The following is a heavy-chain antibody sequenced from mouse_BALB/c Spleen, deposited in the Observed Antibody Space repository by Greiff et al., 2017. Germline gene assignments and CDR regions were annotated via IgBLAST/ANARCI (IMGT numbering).Heavy chain of an antibody. Sequence: QVQLKESGAELVRPGTSVKVSCKASGYAFTNYLIEWVKQRPGQGLEWIGVINPGSGGTNYNEKFKGKATLTVDKSSSTAYMQLSSLTSEDSAVYYCTIGGFDYWGQGTTLTVSS. V-gene: IGHV1-54*01. D-gene: IGHD3-3*01. CDR2: INPGSGGT. CDR3: TIGGFDY. CDR1: GYAFTNYL. J-gene: IGHJ2*01.